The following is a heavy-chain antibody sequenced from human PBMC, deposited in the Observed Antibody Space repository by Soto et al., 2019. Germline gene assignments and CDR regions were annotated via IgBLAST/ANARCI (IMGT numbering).Heavy chain of an antibody. CDR3: ARRGGLATNAFDI. Sequence: SETRSLTCTVSGGSISSYYWSWIRQPPGKGLEWIGYIYYSGSTNYNPSLKSRVTISVDTSKNQFSLKLSSVTAADTAVYYCARRGGLATNAFDIWGQVTMVTVSS. CDR1: GGSISSYY. D-gene: IGHD5-12*01. CDR2: IYYSGST. J-gene: IGHJ3*02. V-gene: IGHV4-59*08.